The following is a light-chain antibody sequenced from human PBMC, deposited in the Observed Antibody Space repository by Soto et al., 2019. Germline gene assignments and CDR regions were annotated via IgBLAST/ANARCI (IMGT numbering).Light chain of an antibody. CDR3: QKYNNAPLT. CDR1: QGISNY. J-gene: IGKJ4*01. CDR2: AAS. V-gene: IGKV1-27*01. Sequence: DFQVTQSPSSLSVYVGDRVTITCRASQGISNYLAWYQQKPGKVPKLLIYAASTLQSGVPSRFSGSGSGTDFTLTISSLQPDDFASYYCQKYNNAPLTFGGGTKVDIK.